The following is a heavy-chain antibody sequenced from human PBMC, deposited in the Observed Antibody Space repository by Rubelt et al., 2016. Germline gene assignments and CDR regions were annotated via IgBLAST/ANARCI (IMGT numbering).Heavy chain of an antibody. V-gene: IGHV3-48*02. CDR1: GFTFSSYS. J-gene: IGHJ6*02. CDR2: ISSSSSTI. Sequence: GGSLRLSCAASGFTFSSYSMNWVRQAPGKGLEWVSYISSSSSTIYYADSVKGRFTISRDNAKNSLYLQMNSLRDEDTAVYYCARGAVTTRDYYYYGMDVWGQGTTVTVSS. CDR3: ARGAVTTRDYYYYGMDV. D-gene: IGHD4-17*01.